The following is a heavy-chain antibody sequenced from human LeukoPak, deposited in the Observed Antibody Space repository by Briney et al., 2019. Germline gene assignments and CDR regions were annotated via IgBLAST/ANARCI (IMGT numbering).Heavy chain of an antibody. V-gene: IGHV4-61*02. CDR2: IYTSGST. CDR3: ARLGGDGYNWDYFEY. D-gene: IGHD5-24*01. J-gene: IGHJ4*02. CDR1: GGSISSCSFY. Sequence: PSETLSLTCTVSGGSISSCSFYWSWIRQPAGEELEWIGRIYTSGSTNYNPSLKSRVTTSVDTSKNQFSLKLSSVTAADTAVYYSARLGGDGYNWDYFEYWGQGTLVTVSS.